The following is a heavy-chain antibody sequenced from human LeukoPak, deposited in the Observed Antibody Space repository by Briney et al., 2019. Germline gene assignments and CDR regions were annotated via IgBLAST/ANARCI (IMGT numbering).Heavy chain of an antibody. D-gene: IGHD2-15*01. CDR2: IYHSGST. V-gene: IGHV4-30-2*01. J-gene: IGHJ4*02. Sequence: SQTLSLTCAVSGGSISSGGYSWSWIRQPPGKGLEWIGYIYHSGSTYYNPSLKSRVTISVDTSKNQFSLKLSSVTAADTAVYYCARGPQLLHYYFDYWGQGTLVTVSS. CDR1: GGSISSGGYS. CDR3: ARGPQLLHYYFDY.